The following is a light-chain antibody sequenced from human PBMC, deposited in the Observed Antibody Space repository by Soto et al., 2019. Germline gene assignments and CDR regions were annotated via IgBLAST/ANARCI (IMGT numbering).Light chain of an antibody. Sequence: EMDMTQSPATLSVSPGERATLSCRAAQTIGNSLGWYQQKPGQAPRLLIYGASIRATGIPARFSGTGSGTEFTLTITSLQPEDSATYYCQSLGAFGQGTKLQIK. CDR2: GAS. CDR3: QSLGA. J-gene: IGKJ2*01. CDR1: QTIGNS. V-gene: IGKV3-15*01.